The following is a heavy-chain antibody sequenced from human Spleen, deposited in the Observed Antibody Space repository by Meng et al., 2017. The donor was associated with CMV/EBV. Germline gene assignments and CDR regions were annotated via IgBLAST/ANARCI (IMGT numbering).Heavy chain of an antibody. CDR1: GYTFTNYG. CDR3: ARDLIVGATY. Sequence: ASVKVSCKASGYTFTNYGITWVRQAPGQGLEWMGWINVYSGNTNYAQKFRGRVTMTTDTSTTTAYMELRSLRSDDTAVYYCARDLIVGATYWGQGTLVTVSS. CDR2: INVYSGNT. D-gene: IGHD1-26*01. J-gene: IGHJ4*02. V-gene: IGHV1-18*01.